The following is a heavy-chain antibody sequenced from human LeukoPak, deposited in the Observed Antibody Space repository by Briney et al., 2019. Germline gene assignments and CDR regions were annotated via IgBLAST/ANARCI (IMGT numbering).Heavy chain of an antibody. CDR1: GFTFSSYS. CDR3: ARDVGYCSGGSCYRWFAS. D-gene: IGHD2-15*01. J-gene: IGHJ5*01. Sequence: GGSPRLSCAASGFTFSSYSISWVRQAPGKGLEWVSYISTSSAVMYYADSVKGRLTISRDDARNSVSLQMNSLRADDTAVYYCARDVGYCSGGSCYRWFASWGQGTLVIVSS. CDR2: ISTSSAVM. V-gene: IGHV3-48*01.